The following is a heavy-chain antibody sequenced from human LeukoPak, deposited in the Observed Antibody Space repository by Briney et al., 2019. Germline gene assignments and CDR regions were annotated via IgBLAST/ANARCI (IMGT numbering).Heavy chain of an antibody. D-gene: IGHD3-10*01. CDR1: GYTFTSYG. V-gene: IGHV1-18*01. CDR3: ARDQELLWFGEASFDY. Sequence: GASVKVSCKASGYTFTSYGISWVRQAPGQGLEWMGWISAYNGNTNYAQKLQGRVTMTTDTSTSTAYMELRSLRSDDTAVYYCARDQELLWFGEASFDYWGQGTLVTVSS. J-gene: IGHJ4*02. CDR2: ISAYNGNT.